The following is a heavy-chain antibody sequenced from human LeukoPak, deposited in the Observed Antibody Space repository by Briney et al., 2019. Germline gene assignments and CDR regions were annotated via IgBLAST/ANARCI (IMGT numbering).Heavy chain of an antibody. CDR3: ARGSRLGVVGRDAFDI. Sequence: GGSLRLSCAASGFAFSSYGMSWVRQAPGKGLEWVSSISISSNYIYYPDSLKGRFTISRDNAKNSLYLQINRLRAEDTAVYYCARGSRLGVVGRDAFDIWGQGTMVTVSS. CDR1: GFAFSSYG. V-gene: IGHV3-21*01. CDR2: ISISSNYI. J-gene: IGHJ3*02. D-gene: IGHD3-3*01.